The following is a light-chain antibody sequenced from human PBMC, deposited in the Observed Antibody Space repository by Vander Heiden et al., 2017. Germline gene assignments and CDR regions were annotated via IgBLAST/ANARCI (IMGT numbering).Light chain of an antibody. Sequence: SVLTQPPSASGTPGQRVTISCSGSRSTIGSNTVNWYQQLPGAAPKLLIYSNNQRPSGVPDRFSGSKSGTSASLAISGVQSEEEADYYCAAWDDSMNGYVFGTGTKVTVL. CDR2: SNN. V-gene: IGLV1-44*01. J-gene: IGLJ1*01. CDR1: RSTIGSNT. CDR3: AAWDDSMNGYV.